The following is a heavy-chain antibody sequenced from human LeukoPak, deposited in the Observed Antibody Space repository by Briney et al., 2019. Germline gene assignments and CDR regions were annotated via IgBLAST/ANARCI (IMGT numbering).Heavy chain of an antibody. D-gene: IGHD3-10*01. CDR1: GYTFTSYG. V-gene: IGHV1-2*02. CDR3: ARDIGSGSYY. Sequence: ASVKVSCKASGYTFTSYGISWVRQAPGQGLEWMGWINPNSGDTNYAQKFQGRVTMTRDTSINTAYMELSRLRSDDTAVYYCARDIGSGSYYWGQGTLVTVSS. J-gene: IGHJ4*02. CDR2: INPNSGDT.